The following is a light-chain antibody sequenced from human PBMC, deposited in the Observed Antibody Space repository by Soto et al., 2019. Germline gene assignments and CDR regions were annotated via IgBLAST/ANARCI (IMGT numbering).Light chain of an antibody. CDR1: QSVSSGY. Sequence: EIVLTQSPGTLSLSPGERATFSCRASQSVSSGYLAWYQQKPGQAPRLLIYGASNRATGIPDRFSGRGSGTDFTLTISRLEPEDFAVYYCQQYGISPRTFGQGTKVDIK. V-gene: IGKV3-20*01. CDR3: QQYGISPRT. CDR2: GAS. J-gene: IGKJ1*01.